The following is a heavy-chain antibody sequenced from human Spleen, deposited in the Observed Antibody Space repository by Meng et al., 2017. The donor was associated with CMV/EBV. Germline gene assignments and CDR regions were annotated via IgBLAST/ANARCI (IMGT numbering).Heavy chain of an antibody. J-gene: IGHJ4*02. Sequence: LSLTCAASRFTFSNYAMSWVRQAPGEGLEWVSAVTGSGGSTYYADSVKGRFTISRDNAENSLYLQMNSLRAEDTAVYYCTTDFRRFNRGVWLRFDYWGQGTLVTVSS. CDR3: TTDFRRFNRGVWLRFDY. CDR2: VTGSGGST. D-gene: IGHD1-14*01. CDR1: RFTFSNYA. V-gene: IGHV3-23*01.